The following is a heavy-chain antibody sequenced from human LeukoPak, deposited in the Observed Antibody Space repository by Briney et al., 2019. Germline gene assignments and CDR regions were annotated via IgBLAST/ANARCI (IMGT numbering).Heavy chain of an antibody. D-gene: IGHD6-6*01. J-gene: IGHJ4*02. Sequence: ASVQVSCKASGYTFTVHVIHWVRQAPGQGLEWMGQINSNNGGEKYAPKFQGRVTVLRDTSINTIYLDLTSLTSDDTAVYYCAREPYSSSSDRHEKAFDYWGRGTLVTVSS. CDR2: INSNNGGE. CDR3: AREPYSSSSDRHEKAFDY. CDR1: GYTFTVHV. V-gene: IGHV1-2*06.